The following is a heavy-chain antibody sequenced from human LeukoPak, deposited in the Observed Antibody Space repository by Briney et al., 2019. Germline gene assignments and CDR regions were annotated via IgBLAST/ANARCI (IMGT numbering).Heavy chain of an antibody. J-gene: IGHJ4*02. CDR3: ARGYCSSTSCLPLDY. CDR2: IYYSGST. Sequence: SQTLSLTCTVSGGSISSGDYYWSWIRQPPGKGLEWIGYIYYSGSTYYNPSLKGRVTISVDTSKNQFSLKLSPVTAADTAVYYCARGYCSSTSCLPLDYWGQGTLVTVSS. CDR1: GGSISSGDYY. D-gene: IGHD2-2*01. V-gene: IGHV4-30-4*01.